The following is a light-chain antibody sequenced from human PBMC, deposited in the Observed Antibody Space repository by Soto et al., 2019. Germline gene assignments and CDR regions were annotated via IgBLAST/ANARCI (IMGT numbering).Light chain of an antibody. CDR3: GSYTSSSTLYV. V-gene: IGLV2-14*01. Sequence: QSVLTQSASVSGSPGQSITISCTGTSSDVGGSNYVSWYQQHPGKAPKLMIYDVSNRPSGVSNRFSGSKSGNTASLTISGLQAEDEADYYCGSYTSSSTLYVFGTGTKVTVL. CDR1: SSDVGGSNY. J-gene: IGLJ1*01. CDR2: DVS.